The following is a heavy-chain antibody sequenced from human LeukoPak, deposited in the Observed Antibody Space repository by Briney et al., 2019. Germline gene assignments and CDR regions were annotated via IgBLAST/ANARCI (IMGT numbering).Heavy chain of an antibody. V-gene: IGHV1-2*02. CDR2: INPNSGGT. J-gene: IGHJ4*02. D-gene: IGHD6-19*01. CDR3: ARGDQRQWLVHGVFDY. Sequence: ASVKVSCKASGYTFTGYYMHWVRQAPRQGPEWMGWINPNSGGTNYAQKFQGRVTMTRDTSIRTAYMELSRLRSDDTAVYYCARGDQRQWLVHGVFDYWGQGTLVTVSS. CDR1: GYTFTGYY.